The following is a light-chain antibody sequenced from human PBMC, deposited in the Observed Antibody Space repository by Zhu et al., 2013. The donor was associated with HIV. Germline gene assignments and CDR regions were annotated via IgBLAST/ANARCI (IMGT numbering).Light chain of an antibody. Sequence: DIQMTQSPSSVSASVGDRVTITCRASQGISSWLAWYQQIPGKAPKLLIYDASSLQSGVSSRFSGSGSGTEFTLTVSSLQPDDFATYYCQQYHRDSTFGQGTKVDVK. CDR2: DAS. V-gene: IGKV1-5*01. J-gene: IGKJ1*01. CDR1: QGISSW. CDR3: QQYHRDST.